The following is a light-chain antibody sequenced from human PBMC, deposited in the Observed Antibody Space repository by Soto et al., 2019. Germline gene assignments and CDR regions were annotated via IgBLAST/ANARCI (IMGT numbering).Light chain of an antibody. CDR1: QSLLHSNGYNY. Sequence: DIVMTQSPLSLPVTPGEPASISCRSSQSLLHSNGYNYLDWYLQKPGQSPQLLIYLGSNRASGVPDRFSCSGSGTDFTLKISRVEAEDVGVYYCMQALQTPLTFDGGTKVEIK. V-gene: IGKV2-28*01. CDR3: MQALQTPLT. J-gene: IGKJ4*01. CDR2: LGS.